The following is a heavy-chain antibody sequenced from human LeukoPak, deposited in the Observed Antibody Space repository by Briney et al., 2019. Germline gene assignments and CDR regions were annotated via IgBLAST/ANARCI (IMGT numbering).Heavy chain of an antibody. J-gene: IGHJ4*02. CDR3: ARVMGTYCGGDCYSGFDY. CDR2: INPNSGGT. CDR1: GYTFTGYY. Sequence: ASVKVSCKASGYTFTGYYMHWVRQAPGLGLEWMGWINPNSGGTNYAQKFQGRVTMTRDTSISTAYMELSRLRSDDTAVYYCARVMGTYCGGDCYSGFDYCGQGTLVTVSS. D-gene: IGHD2-21*01. V-gene: IGHV1-2*02.